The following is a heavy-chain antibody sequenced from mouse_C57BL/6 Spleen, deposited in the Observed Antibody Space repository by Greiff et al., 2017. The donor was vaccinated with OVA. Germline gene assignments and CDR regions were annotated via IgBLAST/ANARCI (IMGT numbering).Heavy chain of an antibody. CDR3: ARRWSNYGYYAMDY. D-gene: IGHD2-5*01. CDR1: GYTFTSYW. J-gene: IGHJ4*01. CDR2: IDPSDSYT. V-gene: IGHV1-50*01. Sequence: QVQLQQPGAELVKPGASVKLSCKASGYTFTSYWMQWVKQRPGQGLEWIGEIDPSDSYTNYNQKFKGKATLTVDTSSSTAYMQLSSLTSEDSAVYYCARRWSNYGYYAMDYWGQGTSVTVSS.